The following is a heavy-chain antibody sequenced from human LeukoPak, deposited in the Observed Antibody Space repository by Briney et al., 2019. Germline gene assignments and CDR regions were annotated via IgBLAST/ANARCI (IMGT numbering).Heavy chain of an antibody. CDR1: GGSISSGGYY. J-gene: IGHJ4*02. CDR2: IYYSGST. D-gene: IGHD4-17*01. V-gene: IGHV4-31*03. Sequence: PSETLSLTCTVSGGSISSGGYYWSWIRQHPGKGLEWIGYIYYSGSTYYNPSLKSRVTISVDTSKNQFSLKLSSVTAADTAVYYCARLTATVTTSPVYWGQGTLVTVSS. CDR3: ARLTATVTTSPVY.